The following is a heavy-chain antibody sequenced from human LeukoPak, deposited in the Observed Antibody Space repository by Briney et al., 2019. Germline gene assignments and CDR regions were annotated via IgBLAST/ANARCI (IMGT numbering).Heavy chain of an antibody. Sequence: PGGSLRLSCAASGFTFSTYTMNWVRQAPGKGLEWVSSISGNGNYKYHADSMEGRFTISRDNAKNSLYLQMNSLRAEDTAVYYCARNGGCSSSTCKNFDYWGQGTLVTVPS. V-gene: IGHV3-21*01. CDR3: ARNGGCSSSTCKNFDY. D-gene: IGHD2-2*01. CDR1: GFTFSTYT. J-gene: IGHJ4*02. CDR2: ISGNGNYK.